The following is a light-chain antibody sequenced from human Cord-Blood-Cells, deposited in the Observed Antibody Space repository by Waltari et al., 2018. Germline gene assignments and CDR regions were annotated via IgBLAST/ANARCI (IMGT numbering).Light chain of an antibody. CDR3: CSYAGSYTLV. J-gene: IGLJ2*01. V-gene: IGLV2-11*01. CDR2: DVS. Sequence: QSALTQPRSVSGSPGQSVTISCTGTSSDVGGYNYVSWYQQHPGKAPNLMLYDVSKRPSGVPDRFSGSKSGNTASLTISGLQAEDEADYYCCSYAGSYTLVFGGGTKLTVL. CDR1: SSDVGGYNY.